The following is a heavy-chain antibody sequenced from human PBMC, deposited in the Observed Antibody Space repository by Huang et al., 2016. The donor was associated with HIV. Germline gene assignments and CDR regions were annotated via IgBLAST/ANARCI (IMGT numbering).Heavy chain of an antibody. J-gene: IGHJ5*02. CDR3: ARGPPPRWFDP. V-gene: IGHV1-3*01. Sequence: QVQLVQSGAEVKKPGASVKVSCKASGYTFTTYPIHWVRQAPGQRREWMGWINAGNGKTKYSQKFQGRVTITSDTSASTAYMELSSLRSEDTAVYYCARGPPPRWFDPWGQGTLVTVSS. CDR1: GYTFTTYP. CDR2: INAGNGKT.